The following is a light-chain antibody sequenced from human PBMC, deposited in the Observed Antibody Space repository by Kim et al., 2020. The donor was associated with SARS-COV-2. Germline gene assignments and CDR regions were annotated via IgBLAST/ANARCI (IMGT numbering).Light chain of an antibody. J-gene: IGKJ5*01. CDR3: QQNDSSPIT. CDR1: QSVSSSY. V-gene: IGKV3-20*01. Sequence: PPGERATLSCRASQSVSSSYSACYQKPPGPAPRLLIYGASSTATGIPGRISGSGAGTDFTLTISRVDHDDFAEYYCQQNDSSPITFGQGTRLEIK. CDR2: GAS.